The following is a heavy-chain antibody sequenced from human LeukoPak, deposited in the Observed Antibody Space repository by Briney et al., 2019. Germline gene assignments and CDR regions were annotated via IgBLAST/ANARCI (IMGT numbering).Heavy chain of an antibody. CDR2: INPSGGST. CDR1: GYAFTSYY. V-gene: IGHV1-46*01. J-gene: IGHJ4*02. D-gene: IGHD3-22*01. CDR3: ARDGLARDYYDSSGSTDY. Sequence: ASVKVSCKASGYAFTSYYMHWVRQAPGQGLEWMGMINPSGGSTSYEQKFQGRVTMTRDMSTSTVSMELSSLRSEDTAVYYCARDGLARDYYDSSGSTDYWGQGTLVTVSS.